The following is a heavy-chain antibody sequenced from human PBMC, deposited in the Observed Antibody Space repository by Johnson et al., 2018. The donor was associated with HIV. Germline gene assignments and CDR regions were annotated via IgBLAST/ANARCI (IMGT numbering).Heavy chain of an antibody. CDR2: IKSKNDGGTT. CDR3: TGSSSDAFEI. Sequence: CSASRSPAGRACGRWARRARGSGLEWVGGIKSKNDGGTTDYAAPGKGRFTISRDDSKNTLYLQMNSLKTEDTAVYYCTGSSSDAFEIWGQGTMVTVSS. CDR1: RSPAGRAC. V-gene: IGHV3-15*07. D-gene: IGHD6-13*01. J-gene: IGHJ3*02.